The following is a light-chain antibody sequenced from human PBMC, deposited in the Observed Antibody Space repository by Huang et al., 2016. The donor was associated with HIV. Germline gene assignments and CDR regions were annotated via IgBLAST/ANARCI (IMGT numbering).Light chain of an antibody. CDR1: QSVSSNY. CDR2: GAS. J-gene: IGKJ3*01. CDR3: HQYGSPPFT. V-gene: IGKV3-20*01. Sequence: EIVLPQSPGPLSLSPGAQAPLSCRASQSVSSNYLAWYLQNPGQAPTLLIYGASSRATDIPDRFSGSGSGTDFTLTISRLEPEDFAVYYCHQYGSPPFTFGPGTKVDIK.